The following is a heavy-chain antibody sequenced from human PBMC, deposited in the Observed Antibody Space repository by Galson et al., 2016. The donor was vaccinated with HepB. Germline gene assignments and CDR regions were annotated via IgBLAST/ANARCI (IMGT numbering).Heavy chain of an antibody. J-gene: IGHJ4*02. CDR3: TSNLNY. Sequence: SETLSLTCAVYGGSFSDSYWSWVRQPPGKGLEWIGEINHSGSTNYNPSLKSRVTISVDTSKKHFSLKLTSVTAADTAVYYCTSNLNYWGQGTLVTVSS. CDR2: INHSGST. V-gene: IGHV4-34*01. CDR1: GGSFSDSY.